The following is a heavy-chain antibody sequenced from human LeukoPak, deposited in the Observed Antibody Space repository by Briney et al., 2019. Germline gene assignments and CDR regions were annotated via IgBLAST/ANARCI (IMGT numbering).Heavy chain of an antibody. Sequence: SETLSLTCAVYGGSFSGYYWSWIRQPPGKGLEWIGEINHSGSTNYNPSLKSRVNISVDTSKNQFSLKLSSVTAADTAVYYCARGGIVVVPGGFDPWGQGTLVTVSS. CDR3: ARGGIVVVPGGFDP. V-gene: IGHV4-34*01. CDR2: INHSGST. CDR1: GGSFSGYY. J-gene: IGHJ5*02. D-gene: IGHD3-22*01.